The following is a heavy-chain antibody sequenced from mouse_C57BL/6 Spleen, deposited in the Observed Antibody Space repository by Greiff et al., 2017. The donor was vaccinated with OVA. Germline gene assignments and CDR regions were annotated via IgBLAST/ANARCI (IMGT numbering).Heavy chain of an antibody. CDR3: AREYTGGFAY. CDR1: GYTFTSYW. V-gene: IGHV1-59*01. Sequence: QVQLKQPGAELVRPGTSVKLSCKASGYTFTSYWMHWVKQRPGQGLEWIGVIDPSDSYTNYNQKFKGKATLTVDTSSSTAYMQLSSLTSEDSAVYYCAREYTGGFAYWGQGTLVTVSA. D-gene: IGHD5-1*01. J-gene: IGHJ3*01. CDR2: IDPSDSYT.